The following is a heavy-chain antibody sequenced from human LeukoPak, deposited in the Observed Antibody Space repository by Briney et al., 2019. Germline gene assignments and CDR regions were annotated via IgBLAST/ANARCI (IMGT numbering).Heavy chain of an antibody. V-gene: IGHV4-59*01. Sequence: SETLSLTCTVSGGSISSYYWSWIRQPPGKGLEWIGYIYYSGSTNYNPSLKSRVTISVDTSKNQFPLKLSSVTAADTAVYYCARDYSAASYYYYGMDVWGQGTTVTVSS. CDR3: ARDYSAASYYYYGMDV. CDR2: IYYSGST. D-gene: IGHD6-13*01. CDR1: GGSISSYY. J-gene: IGHJ6*02.